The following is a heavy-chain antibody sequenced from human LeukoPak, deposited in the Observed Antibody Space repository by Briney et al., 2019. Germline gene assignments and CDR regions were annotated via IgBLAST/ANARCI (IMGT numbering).Heavy chain of an antibody. CDR2: INPNSGGT. CDR1: GYTFTSYG. J-gene: IGHJ3*02. CDR3: ASARRITMVRGGTDAFDI. Sequence: ASVKVSCKASGYTFTSYGISWVRQAPGQGLGWMGWINPNSGGTNYAQKFQGRVTMSRDTSISTAYMELSRLRSDDTAVYYCASARRITMVRGGTDAFDIWGQGTMVTVSS. D-gene: IGHD3-10*01. V-gene: IGHV1-2*02.